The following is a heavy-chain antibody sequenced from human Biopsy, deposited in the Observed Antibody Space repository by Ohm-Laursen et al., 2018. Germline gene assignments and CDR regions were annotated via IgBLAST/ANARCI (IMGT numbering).Heavy chain of an antibody. J-gene: IGHJ4*02. V-gene: IGHV1-69*13. Sequence: VKISCKASGGTFINYAISWVRQSPGQGLEWMGGIIPMFGTANYAQMFQGRVTISADESTSTSYMELSSLTTEDTAIYYCARGPHSGSHSCFDYWGRGTLVTVSS. CDR3: ARGPHSGSHSCFDY. CDR2: IIPMFGTA. D-gene: IGHD1-26*01. CDR1: GGTFINYA.